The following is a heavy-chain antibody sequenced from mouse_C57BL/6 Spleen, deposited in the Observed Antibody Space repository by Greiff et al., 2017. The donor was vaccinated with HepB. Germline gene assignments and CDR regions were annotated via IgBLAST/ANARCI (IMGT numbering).Heavy chain of an antibody. CDR2: INPGSGGT. Sequence: QVQLQQSGAELVRPGPSVKVSCKASGYAFTNYLIEWVKQRPGQGLEWIGVINPGSGGTNYNEKFKGKATLTADKSSSTAYMQLSSLTSEDSAVYFCAKSYEGFAYWGQGTLVTVSA. CDR3: AKSYEGFAY. CDR1: GYAFTNYL. V-gene: IGHV1-54*01. J-gene: IGHJ3*01. D-gene: IGHD1-1*01.